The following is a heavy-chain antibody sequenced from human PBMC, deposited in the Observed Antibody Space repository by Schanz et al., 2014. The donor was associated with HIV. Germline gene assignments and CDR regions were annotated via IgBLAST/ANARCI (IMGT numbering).Heavy chain of an antibody. D-gene: IGHD6-13*01. V-gene: IGHV3-23*01. CDR1: RFTFNTYA. J-gene: IGHJ4*02. Sequence: EVQLLESGGGLVQPGGSLRLSCVASRFTFNTYAMAWVRQAPGKGLECVSSIDNNGGRTYYADSVKGRFTISRDNAKNSLYLQMNSLRAEDTAVYYCARDSWYGDYWGLGTLVTVSS. CDR2: IDNNGGRT. CDR3: ARDSWYGDY.